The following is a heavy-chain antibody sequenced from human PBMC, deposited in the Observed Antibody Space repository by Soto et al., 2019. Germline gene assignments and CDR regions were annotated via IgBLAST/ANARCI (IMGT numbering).Heavy chain of an antibody. D-gene: IGHD3-3*01. Sequence: PSEALSLTCSVYGGSFSGYYWIWIRQPPGKWLEWIGEINHSGSTNYNPSLKSRVTISVDTSKNQFSLKLSSVTAADTAVYYCARGGYYDFWSGYSTWYYYGMDVWGQGTTVTVSS. CDR1: GGSFSGYY. J-gene: IGHJ6*02. CDR2: INHSGST. CDR3: ARGGYYDFWSGYSTWYYYGMDV. V-gene: IGHV4-34*01.